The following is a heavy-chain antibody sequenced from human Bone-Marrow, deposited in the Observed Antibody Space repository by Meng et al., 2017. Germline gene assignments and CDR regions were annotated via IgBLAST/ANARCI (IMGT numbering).Heavy chain of an antibody. V-gene: IGHV4-4*02. J-gene: IGHJ5*02. CDR3: ARGYCSTTNCNWFDP. CDR2: IYHTGST. D-gene: IGHD2-2*01. CDR1: GGSISGSSW. Sequence: QVQLQESGPGLVKPSGTLSRTCTVSGGSISGSSWWTWVRQPPGKGLEWIGEIYHTGSTNYNPSLKSRVTISVDKSKNQFSLKLSSVTAADTAVYYCARGYCSTTNCNWFDPWGQGTLVTVSS.